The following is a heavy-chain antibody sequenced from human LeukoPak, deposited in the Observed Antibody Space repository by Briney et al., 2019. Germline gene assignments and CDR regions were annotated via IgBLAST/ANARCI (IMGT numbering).Heavy chain of an antibody. D-gene: IGHD6-13*01. CDR3: ARMYTRSWYEDT. V-gene: IGHV4-39*01. J-gene: IGHJ5*02. CDR1: GVAISTSNYY. Sequence: KASETLSLTCTVSGVAISTSNYYWGWIRQPPGKTLEWIGNIYHSGSTYYNPTFKSRATKSVYTSKSQFSLKLSSVTAADTAVYYCARMYTRSWYEDTWGQGTLVTVSS. CDR2: IYHSGST.